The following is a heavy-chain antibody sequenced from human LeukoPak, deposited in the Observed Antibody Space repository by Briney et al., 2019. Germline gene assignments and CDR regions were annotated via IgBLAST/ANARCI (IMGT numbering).Heavy chain of an antibody. V-gene: IGHV4-31*03. Sequence: SQTLALTCTVSGGSISRGGYYWSWIRQHPGKGLEWIGYIYYSGSTYYNPSLKSRVTISVDTSKNQFSLKLSSVTAADTAVYYCARARTGMFWFDPWGQGTLVTVSS. D-gene: IGHD3-10*01. J-gene: IGHJ5*02. CDR2: IYYSGST. CDR1: GGSISRGGYY. CDR3: ARARTGMFWFDP.